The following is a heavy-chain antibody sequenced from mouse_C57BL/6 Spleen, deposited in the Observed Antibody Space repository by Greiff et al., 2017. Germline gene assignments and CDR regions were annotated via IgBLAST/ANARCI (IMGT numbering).Heavy chain of an antibody. V-gene: IGHV3-1*01. Sequence: EVNLVESGPGLVKPSQSLSLTCTVTGYSITSGYDWHWIRHFPGNKLEWMGYISYSGSTNYNPSLKSRISITHDTSKNHFFLKLNSVTTEDTATYYCARGGPNLYAMDYWGQGTSVTVSS. CDR2: ISYSGST. CDR1: GYSITSGYD. CDR3: ARGGPNLYAMDY. J-gene: IGHJ4*01. D-gene: IGHD3-3*01.